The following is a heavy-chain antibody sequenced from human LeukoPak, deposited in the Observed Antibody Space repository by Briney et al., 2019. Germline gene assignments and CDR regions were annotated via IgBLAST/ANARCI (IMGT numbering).Heavy chain of an antibody. CDR3: ASVSALLWFGELFSWFDP. Sequence: SETLSVSCTVSGGSISSSSYYWGWIRQPPGKGLEWIGSIYYSGSTYYNPSLKSRVTISVDTSKNQFSLKLSSVTAADTAVYYCASVSALLWFGELFSWFDPWGQGTLVTVSS. CDR1: GGSISSSSYY. CDR2: IYYSGST. J-gene: IGHJ5*02. D-gene: IGHD3-10*01. V-gene: IGHV4-39*07.